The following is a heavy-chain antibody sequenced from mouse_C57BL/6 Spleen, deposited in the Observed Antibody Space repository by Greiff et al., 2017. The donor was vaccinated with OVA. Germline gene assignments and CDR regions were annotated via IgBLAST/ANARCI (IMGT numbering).Heavy chain of an antibody. J-gene: IGHJ2*01. CDR1: GYAFSSSW. Sequence: QVQLKQSGPELVKPGASVKISCKASGYAFSSSWMNWVKQRPGKGLEWIGRIYPGDGDTNYNGKFKGKATLTADKSSSTAYMQLSSLTSEDSAVYFCARHDDYDVGYWGQGTTLTVSS. CDR3: ARHDDYDVGY. CDR2: IYPGDGDT. V-gene: IGHV1-82*01. D-gene: IGHD2-4*01.